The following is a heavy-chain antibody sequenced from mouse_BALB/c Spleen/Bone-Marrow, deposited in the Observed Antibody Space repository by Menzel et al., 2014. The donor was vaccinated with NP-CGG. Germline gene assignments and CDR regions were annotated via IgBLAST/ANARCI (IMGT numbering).Heavy chain of an antibody. Sequence: QVQLQQSGAELVKPGASVKLSCKASGYTFTSYWMHWVKQRPGQGLEWIGVIDPSDSYTNYNQKFKGKATLTVDKSSSTAYMQLSSLTSEDSAVYYCAITTVVATGDYWGQGTTLTVSS. V-gene: IGHV1-69*02. CDR3: AITTVVATGDY. CDR2: IDPSDSYT. CDR1: GYTFTSYW. J-gene: IGHJ2*01. D-gene: IGHD1-1*01.